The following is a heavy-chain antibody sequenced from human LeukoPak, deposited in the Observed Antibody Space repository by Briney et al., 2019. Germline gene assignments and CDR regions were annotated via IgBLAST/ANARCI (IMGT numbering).Heavy chain of an antibody. Sequence: GGSLRLSCAASGFTFSSYWMSWVRQAPGKGLEWVANIKQDGSEKYYVDSVKDRFTISRDNAKNSLYLQMNSLRAEDTAVYYCARDLGIVVVPAAPGYWGQGTLVTVSS. CDR3: ARDLGIVVVPAAPGY. CDR1: GFTFSSYW. D-gene: IGHD2-2*03. V-gene: IGHV3-7*03. J-gene: IGHJ4*02. CDR2: IKQDGSEK.